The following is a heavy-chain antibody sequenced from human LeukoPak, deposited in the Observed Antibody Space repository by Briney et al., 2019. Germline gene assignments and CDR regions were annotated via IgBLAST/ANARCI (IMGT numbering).Heavy chain of an antibody. J-gene: IGHJ1*01. Sequence: ASVKVSCKASGYTFTGYYVHWVRRAPGQGLEWMGWINPNSGGTNYAQKFQGRVTMTRDTSVSTAYMELSNLRSDDTAVYYCAGGGWLQFETQYFQHWGQGTLVTVSS. CDR3: AGGGWLQFETQYFQH. V-gene: IGHV1-2*02. CDR2: INPNSGGT. D-gene: IGHD5-24*01. CDR1: GYTFTGYY.